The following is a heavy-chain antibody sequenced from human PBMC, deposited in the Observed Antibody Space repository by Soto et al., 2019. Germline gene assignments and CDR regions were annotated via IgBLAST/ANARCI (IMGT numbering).Heavy chain of an antibody. CDR1: GFTFSSYW. D-gene: IGHD6-13*01. CDR2: IKQDGSEE. Sequence: EVQLVESGRGLVQPGGSLRLSCVDSGFTFSSYWMSWVRQAPVKGLEWVGNIKQDGSEENYADSVKGRFTISRDNAKNSMYLQMNSLRVEDTAVYYCARIAASGRGWDVWGQGTTVVVSS. V-gene: IGHV3-7*01. CDR3: ARIAASGRGWDV. J-gene: IGHJ6*02.